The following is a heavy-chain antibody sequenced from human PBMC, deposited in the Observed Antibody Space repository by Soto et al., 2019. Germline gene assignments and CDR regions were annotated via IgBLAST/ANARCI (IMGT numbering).Heavy chain of an antibody. Sequence: VGSLRLSGVASGFDFRSYEMNWVRQAPGKGLEWVSNIRANDESIYYADSVKGRVSVSRDNAKNSLFLEMNSLRVDDTAVYYCARETLRDAIDIWGQGTMVTVSS. CDR3: ARETLRDAIDI. V-gene: IGHV3-48*03. CDR1: GFDFRSYE. J-gene: IGHJ3*02. CDR2: IRANDESI.